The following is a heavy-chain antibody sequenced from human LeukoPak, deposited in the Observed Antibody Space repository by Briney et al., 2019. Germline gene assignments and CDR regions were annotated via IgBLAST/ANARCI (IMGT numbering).Heavy chain of an antibody. D-gene: IGHD6-25*01. Sequence: SETLSLTCAVYGGSFSGYYWSWIRQPPGKGLEWIGEINHSGSTNYNPSLKSRVTISVDTSKNQFSLKLSSVTAADTAVYYCARRVVAAARNWFDPWDQGTLVTVSS. V-gene: IGHV4-34*01. CDR1: GGSFSGYY. CDR2: INHSGST. J-gene: IGHJ5*02. CDR3: ARRVVAAARNWFDP.